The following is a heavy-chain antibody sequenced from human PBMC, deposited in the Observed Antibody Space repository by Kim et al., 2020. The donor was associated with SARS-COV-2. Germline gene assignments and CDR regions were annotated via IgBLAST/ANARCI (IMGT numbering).Heavy chain of an antibody. CDR3: ARDYRNYYGSGSYLPRGGAFDI. CDR1: GGSFSGYY. V-gene: IGHV4-34*01. J-gene: IGHJ3*02. D-gene: IGHD3-10*01. CDR2: INHSGST. Sequence: SETLSLTCAVYGGSFSGYYWSWIRQPPGKGLEWIGEINHSGSTNYNPSLKSRVTISVDTSKNQFSLKLSSVTAADTAVYYCARDYRNYYGSGSYLPRGGAFDIWGQGTMVTVSS.